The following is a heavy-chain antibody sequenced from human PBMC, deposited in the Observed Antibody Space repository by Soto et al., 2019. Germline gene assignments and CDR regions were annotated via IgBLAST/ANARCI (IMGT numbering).Heavy chain of an antibody. V-gene: IGHV3-23*01. J-gene: IGHJ3*02. CDR1: GFTFSSYA. Sequence: EVQLLESGGGLVQPGGSLRLSCAASGFTFSSYAMSWVRLAPGKRLEWVSTISGSGGSTYYADSVKGRFTISRDNSKNTLYLQMDSLRVEDTAVNYCAKDLFGAFDIWGQGTVVTVSS. CDR3: AKDLFGAFDI. D-gene: IGHD3-10*01. CDR2: ISGSGGST.